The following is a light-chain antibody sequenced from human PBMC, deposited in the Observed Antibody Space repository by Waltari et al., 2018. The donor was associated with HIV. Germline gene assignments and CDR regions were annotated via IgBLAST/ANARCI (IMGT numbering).Light chain of an antibody. CDR1: KSVLYSSNNKNY. Sequence: DIVMTQSPDSLAVSLVERATINCKSSKSVLYSSNNKNYLAWYQQKPGQPPKLLIYWASTRESGVPDRFSGSGSGTDFTLTISSLQAEDVAVYYCQQYYSTPPHTFGQGTKLEIK. CDR2: WAS. V-gene: IGKV4-1*01. J-gene: IGKJ2*01. CDR3: QQYYSTPPHT.